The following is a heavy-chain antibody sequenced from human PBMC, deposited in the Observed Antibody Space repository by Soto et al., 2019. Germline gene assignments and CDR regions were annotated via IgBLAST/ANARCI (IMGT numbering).Heavy chain of an antibody. V-gene: IGHV3-74*01. CDR2: IDSEGIYT. Sequence: DVQLVESGGGLVQPGGSLRLSCAASGFTFTNYWMHWVRQAPEKGLVWVSRIDSEGIYTSYADSVKGRFTISRDNAKNTLYLQMNDLRAEDPAVYYCGSVFEYWGQGSLVTVSS. J-gene: IGHJ4*02. CDR3: GSVFEY. CDR1: GFTFTNYW.